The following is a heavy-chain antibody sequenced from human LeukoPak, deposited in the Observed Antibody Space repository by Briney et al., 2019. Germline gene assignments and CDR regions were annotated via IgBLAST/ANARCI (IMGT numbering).Heavy chain of an antibody. CDR1: GFTFSNYA. J-gene: IGHJ3*02. CDR3: AKDPDVWGSYRYIKYAFDI. D-gene: IGHD3-16*02. Sequence: GGSLTLSCAASGFTFSNYAMSWVRQAPGKGLEWVSAISGSGGSTYYADSVKGRFTISRDNSKNTLYLQMNSLRAEDTAVYYCAKDPDVWGSYRYIKYAFDIWGQGTMVTVSS. V-gene: IGHV3-23*01. CDR2: ISGSGGST.